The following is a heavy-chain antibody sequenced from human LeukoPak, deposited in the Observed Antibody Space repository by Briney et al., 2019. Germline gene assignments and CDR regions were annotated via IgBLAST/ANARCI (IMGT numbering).Heavy chain of an antibody. J-gene: IGHJ2*01. CDR2: IYSGGST. Sequence: PGGSLRLSCAASGFTVSSNYMSWVRQAPGKGLEWVSVIYSGGSTYYADSVRGRFTISRDNSKNTLYLRMNSLGAEDTAVYYCARDTYYYDSSGYYPYWYFDLWGRGTLVTVSS. CDR1: GFTVSSNY. D-gene: IGHD3-22*01. V-gene: IGHV3-53*01. CDR3: ARDTYYYDSSGYYPYWYFDL.